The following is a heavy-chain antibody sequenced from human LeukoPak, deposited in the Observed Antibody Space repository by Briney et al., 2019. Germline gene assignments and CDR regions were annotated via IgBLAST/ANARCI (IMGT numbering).Heavy chain of an antibody. CDR2: ITSSSFVTGTSSM. CDR1: GFTFSTFT. D-gene: IGHD6-13*01. V-gene: IGHV3-21*01. CDR3: ARGVTEAALDY. Sequence: PGGSLRLSCEASGFTFSTFTMKWVRQAPGKGLEWVSSITSSSFVTGTSSMYYADSVQGRFTISRDNAKNSLYLQMNSLRAEDTAVYYCARGVTEAALDYWGQGTLVTVSS. J-gene: IGHJ4*02.